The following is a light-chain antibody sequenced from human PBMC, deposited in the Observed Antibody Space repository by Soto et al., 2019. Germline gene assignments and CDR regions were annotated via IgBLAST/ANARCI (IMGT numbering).Light chain of an antibody. Sequence: QPVLTQSPSASASLGASVKLTCTLSSGHSNYAIAWHQQQSEKGPRYLMKLNSDGSHNKGDGIPDRFSGSSSGAERYLTISSLQSEDEADYYCQTWGSGIVVFGGWTKLTVL. J-gene: IGLJ2*01. CDR1: SGHSNYA. CDR2: LNSDGSH. V-gene: IGLV4-69*01. CDR3: QTWGSGIVV.